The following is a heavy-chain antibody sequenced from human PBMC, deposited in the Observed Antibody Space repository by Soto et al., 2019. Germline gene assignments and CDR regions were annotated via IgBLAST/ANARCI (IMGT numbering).Heavy chain of an antibody. J-gene: IGHJ6*02. CDR1: GFTFSSYG. V-gene: IGHV3-30*03. D-gene: IGHD2-2*01. CDR3: AVGYCSSTSCYAPRLYYYGMDV. Sequence: QVQLVESGGGVVQPGRSLRLSCAASGFTFSSYGMHWVRQAPGKGLEWVAVISYDGSNKYYAESVKGRFTISRDNSKNTLYLQMNSLRAEDTAVYYCAVGYCSSTSCYAPRLYYYGMDVWGQGTTVTVSS. CDR2: ISYDGSNK.